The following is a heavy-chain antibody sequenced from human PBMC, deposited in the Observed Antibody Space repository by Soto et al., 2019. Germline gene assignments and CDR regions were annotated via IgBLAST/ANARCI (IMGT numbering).Heavy chain of an antibody. CDR1: GFTFSSYG. Sequence: SLRLSCAASGFTFSSYGMHWVRQAPGKGLEWVAVISYDSSEIFYADSVKGRFTISRDNPENTLFLHMNSPRADDTAVYYCAIARVADSSLDHWGQGILVTVSS. CDR3: AIARVADSSLDH. CDR2: ISYDSSEI. J-gene: IGHJ4*01. V-gene: IGHV3-30*03. D-gene: IGHD3-3*01.